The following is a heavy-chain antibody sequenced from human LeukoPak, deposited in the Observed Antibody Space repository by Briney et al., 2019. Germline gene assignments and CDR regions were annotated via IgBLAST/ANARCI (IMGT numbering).Heavy chain of an antibody. CDR2: IRYDGSDS. D-gene: IGHD3-3*01. J-gene: IGHJ3*01. CDR3: ALLGVVIPPDTYDV. CDR1: GYTFSNYA. Sequence: GGSLRLSCSAFGYTFSNYAMHWVRQAPGKGRDWVAFIRYDGSDSYYTDSVKGRFTISRDDSKKTLYLQMNSLRTEDTAVYYCALLGVVIPPDTYDVWGQGTLVTVSS. V-gene: IGHV3-30*02.